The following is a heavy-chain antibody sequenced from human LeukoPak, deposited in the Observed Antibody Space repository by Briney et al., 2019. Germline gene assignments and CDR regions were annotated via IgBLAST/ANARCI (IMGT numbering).Heavy chain of an antibody. J-gene: IGHJ4*02. CDR2: ISYDGSNK. V-gene: IGHV3-30-3*01. CDR1: GFTFSSYA. CDR3: ARGINIVVAPYCDY. Sequence: HPGGSLRLSCAASGFTFSSYAMHWVRQAPGKGLEWVAVISYDGSNKYYADSVKGRFTISRDNSKNTLYLQMNSLRAEDTAVYYCARGINIVVAPYCDYWGQGTLVTVSS. D-gene: IGHD2-21*01.